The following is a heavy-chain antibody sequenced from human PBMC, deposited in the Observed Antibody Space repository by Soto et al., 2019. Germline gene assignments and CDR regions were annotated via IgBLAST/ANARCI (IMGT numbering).Heavy chain of an antibody. J-gene: IGHJ4*02. CDR3: AKWSYLDY. V-gene: IGHV3-23*01. D-gene: IGHD3-3*01. CDR1: GFSFASFA. CDR2: ISGSDGKT. Sequence: PGGSLRLSCTTSGFSFASFAMTWVRQAPGKGLEWVATISGSDGKTYYADSVKGRFSISRDTSRNILYLQMNSLRADDTAIYYCAKWSYLDYWGQGTRVTVSS.